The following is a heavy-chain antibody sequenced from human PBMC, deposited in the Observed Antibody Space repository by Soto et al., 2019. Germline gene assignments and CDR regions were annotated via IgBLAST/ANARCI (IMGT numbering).Heavy chain of an antibody. D-gene: IGHD3-22*01. V-gene: IGHV3-72*01. CDR3: ARNYYDSRNYPQDY. CDR2: SRNKANSYTT. Sequence: HPGGSLRLSCAASGFTFSDHYMDWVRQAPGKGLEWVGRSRNKANSYTTEYAASVKGRFTISRDDSKNSLYLQMNSLKTEDTAVYYCARNYYDSRNYPQDYWGQGTQVTVS. CDR1: GFTFSDHY. J-gene: IGHJ4*02.